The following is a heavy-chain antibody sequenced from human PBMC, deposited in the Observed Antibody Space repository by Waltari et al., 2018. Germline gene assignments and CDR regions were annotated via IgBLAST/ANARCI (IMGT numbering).Heavy chain of an antibody. CDR1: GYTFIDHF. D-gene: IGHD3-10*01. CDR2: IDPEDGET. Sequence: EVQLVQSGAEVKKPGATMKISCKACGYTFIDHFMHWVQQAPGKGLEWVGRIDPEDGETVYAEKFQGRVTITADTSTDTSYLELSSLRSDDTAVYYCAPLPGGSGQTFDYWGQGTLLTVSS. CDR3: APLPGGSGQTFDY. J-gene: IGHJ4*02. V-gene: IGHV1-69-2*01.